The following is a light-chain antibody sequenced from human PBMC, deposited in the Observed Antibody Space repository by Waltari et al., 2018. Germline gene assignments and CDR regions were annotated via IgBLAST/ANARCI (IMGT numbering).Light chain of an antibody. CDR1: HRVSSN. V-gene: IGKV3-15*01. Sequence: EIVMTQSPATLSVSPGERATLSCRASHRVSSNLAWYQQQPGQAPRLLIYGASTRATGIPARFSGSGSGTEFTLTISSLQSEDFAVYYCQQYNNWPPGTFGQGTKVEIK. CDR2: GAS. CDR3: QQYNNWPPGT. J-gene: IGKJ1*01.